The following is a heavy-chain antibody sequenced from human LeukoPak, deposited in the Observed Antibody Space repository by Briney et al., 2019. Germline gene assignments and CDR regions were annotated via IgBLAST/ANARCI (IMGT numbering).Heavy chain of an antibody. CDR1: GFTFSDYY. CDR2: ISSSGSTI. CDR3: TTDGPPSMIVVAQTEIDY. J-gene: IGHJ4*02. Sequence: GGSLRLSCAASGFTFSDYYMSWIRQAPGKGLEWVSYISSSGSTIYYADSVKGRFTISRDNAKNSLYLQMNSLRAEDTAVYYCTTDGPPSMIVVAQTEIDYWGQGTLVTVSS. D-gene: IGHD3-22*01. V-gene: IGHV3-11*01.